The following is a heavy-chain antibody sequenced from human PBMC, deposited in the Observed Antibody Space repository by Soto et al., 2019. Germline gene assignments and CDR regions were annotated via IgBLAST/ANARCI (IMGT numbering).Heavy chain of an antibody. CDR3: ARSQGSSTSLEIYYYYYYGMDV. D-gene: IGHD2-2*01. CDR1: GGTFGSYA. J-gene: IGHJ6*02. Sequence: QVQLVQSGAEVKKPGSSVKVSCKASGGTFGSYAISWVRQAPGQGLEWMGGIIPIPGTANYARKFQGRVTIAADESPSTAYMELSSLRSEDTAVYYCARSQGSSTSLEIYYYYYYGMDVWGQGTTVTVSS. V-gene: IGHV1-69*01. CDR2: IIPIPGTA.